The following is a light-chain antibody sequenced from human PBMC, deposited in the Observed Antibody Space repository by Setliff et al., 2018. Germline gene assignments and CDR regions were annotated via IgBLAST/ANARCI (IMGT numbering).Light chain of an antibody. J-gene: IGLJ1*01. CDR1: SSDVGGYNY. CDR3: CSYAGSYTSLYV. V-gene: IGLV2-11*01. CDR2: DVS. Sequence: QSVLTQPRSVSGSPGQSVTISCTGTSSDVGGYNYVSWYQQHPGKAPKLMIYDVSKRPSGVPDRFSGSKSGNTASLTISGLQAGDEADYYCCSYAGSYTSLYVFGTGTKGTVL.